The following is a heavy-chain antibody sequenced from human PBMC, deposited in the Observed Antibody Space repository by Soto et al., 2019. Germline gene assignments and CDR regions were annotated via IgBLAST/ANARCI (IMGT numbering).Heavy chain of an antibody. J-gene: IGHJ6*02. CDR2: IIPIFGTA. CDR1: GGTFSSYA. CDR3: ARDPHYDILTGYHPYYYYGMDV. D-gene: IGHD3-9*01. V-gene: IGHV1-69*01. Sequence: QVQLVQSGAEVKKPGSSVKVSCKASGGTFSSYAISWVRQAPGQGLEWMGGIIPIFGTANYAQKFQGRVTITADESTSTAYMELSSLRSEETAVYYCARDPHYDILTGYHPYYYYGMDVWGQGTTVTVSS.